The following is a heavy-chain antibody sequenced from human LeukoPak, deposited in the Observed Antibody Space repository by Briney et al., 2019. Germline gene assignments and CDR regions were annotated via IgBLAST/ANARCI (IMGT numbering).Heavy chain of an antibody. D-gene: IGHD5-12*01. CDR1: GGSISSSNW. CDR2: IYHSGST. Sequence: PSETLSLICAVSGGSISSSNWWSWVRQPPGKGLEWIGEIYHSGSTNYNPSLKSRVTISVDKSKNQFSLKLSSVTAADTTVYYCARGDNGYDEDLDYWGQGTLVTVSS. J-gene: IGHJ4*02. V-gene: IGHV4-4*02. CDR3: ARGDNGYDEDLDY.